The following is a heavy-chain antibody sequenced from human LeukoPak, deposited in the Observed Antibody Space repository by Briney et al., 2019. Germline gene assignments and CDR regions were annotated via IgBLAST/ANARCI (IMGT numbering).Heavy chain of an antibody. V-gene: IGHV4-39*01. CDR1: GDSISRSSSY. CDR2: FQYGGAT. Sequence: SSETLSLTCTVSGDSISRSSSYWGWIRRPPGKGLEWIGSFQYGGATYYNPSLKSRVTKSVDTSKNQFSLKLNSVTAADTAVYYCARHVSDCSAGSCYSYFDPWGQGTLVTVSS. CDR3: ARHVSDCSAGSCYSYFDP. D-gene: IGHD2-15*01. J-gene: IGHJ5*02.